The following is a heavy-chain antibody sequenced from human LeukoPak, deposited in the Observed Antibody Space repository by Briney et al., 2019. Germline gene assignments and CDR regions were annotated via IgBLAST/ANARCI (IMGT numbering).Heavy chain of an antibody. CDR3: ARRSHCTGDSCYPV. D-gene: IGHD2-15*01. CDR1: GDSMTSSNHY. CDR2: IYYGGST. Sequence: SETLSLTCTVSGDSMTSSNHYWVWIRQPPGKGLEWIGSIYYGGSTYYNPSLRSRVTISQDTSKNQFSLKVNTVTAADTAVYHCARRSHCTGDSCYPVWGQGTTVTVSS. J-gene: IGHJ6*02. V-gene: IGHV4-39*01.